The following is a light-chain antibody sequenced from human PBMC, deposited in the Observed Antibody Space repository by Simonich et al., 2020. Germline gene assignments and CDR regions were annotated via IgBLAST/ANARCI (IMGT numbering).Light chain of an antibody. CDR3: QQYNSYWT. CDR1: QSISSG. J-gene: IGKJ1*01. CDR2: KAS. V-gene: IGKV1-5*03. Sequence: DIQMTQSPSTLSASVGDRVTITCRASQSISSGLAWYQQKPGKAPKLLLYKASSLESGVPSRFSGSGSGTEFTLTISSLQPDDFATYYCQQYNSYWTFGQGTKLEIK.